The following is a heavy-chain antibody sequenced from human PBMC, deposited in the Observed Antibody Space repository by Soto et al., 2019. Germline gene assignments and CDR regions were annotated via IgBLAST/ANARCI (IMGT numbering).Heavy chain of an antibody. CDR2: INSGSTAK. J-gene: IGHJ4*02. V-gene: IGHV3-48*02. D-gene: IGHD3-3*01. Sequence: EVQLVESGGGLVQPGGSLRLSCSGSGFAFGSHSMNWVRQAPGKGLEWVSYINSGSTAKYYADSVRGRFTISRDNAKNSLYLQLNSLRDEDTAVYYCARDSYYDFLRSLDYWGQGALVTVSS. CDR1: GFAFGSHS. CDR3: ARDSYYDFLRSLDY.